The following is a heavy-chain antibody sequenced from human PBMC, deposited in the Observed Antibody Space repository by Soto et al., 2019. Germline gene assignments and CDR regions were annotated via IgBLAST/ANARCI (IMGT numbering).Heavy chain of an antibody. J-gene: IGHJ6*02. CDR3: ARDRRGYSYGYGYYGMDV. CDR1: GFTFSSYG. CDR2: IWYDGSNK. Sequence: QVQLVESGGGVVQPGRSLRLSCAASGFTFSSYGMHWVRQAPGKGLEWVAVIWYDGSNKYYADSVKGRFTISRDNSKNTLYLQMNSLRAEDTAVYYCARDRRGYSYGYGYYGMDVCGQGTTVTVSS. D-gene: IGHD5-18*01. V-gene: IGHV3-33*01.